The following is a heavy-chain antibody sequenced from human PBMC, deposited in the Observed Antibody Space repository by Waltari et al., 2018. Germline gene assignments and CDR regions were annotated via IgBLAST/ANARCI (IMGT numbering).Heavy chain of an antibody. Sequence: EVQLVESGGGLVKPGGSLRLSCAASGFTFSSYSMNWVRQAPGKGLEWVSSISSSSYRYYADSGKGRFTISRDNAKNALYLQMNSLRAEDTAVYYCAPSSGWGPFDYWGQGTLVTVSS. CDR2: ISSSSYR. D-gene: IGHD6-19*01. J-gene: IGHJ4*02. CDR1: GFTFSSYS. V-gene: IGHV3-21*01. CDR3: APSSGWGPFDY.